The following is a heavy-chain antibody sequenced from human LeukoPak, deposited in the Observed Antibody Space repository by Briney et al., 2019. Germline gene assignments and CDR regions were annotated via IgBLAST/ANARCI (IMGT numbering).Heavy chain of an antibody. J-gene: IGHJ4*02. D-gene: IGHD1-26*01. Sequence: GGSMRLSCAASGFNLRTFWIHWIRQDAGGRLVWVSRISPDGSVTTYTASVKGRFAISRDNAKNTLYLEMNSLRADDAAIYYCVSDSGLRSGGDSWGQGTPVTVSS. CDR1: GFNLRTFW. V-gene: IGHV3-74*01. CDR3: VSDSGLRSGGDS. CDR2: ISPDGSVT.